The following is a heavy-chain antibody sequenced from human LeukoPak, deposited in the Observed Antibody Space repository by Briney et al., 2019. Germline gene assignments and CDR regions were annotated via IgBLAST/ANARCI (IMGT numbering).Heavy chain of an antibody. CDR1: GFTFSDYY. CDR3: ARTGPIYGNQDHADV. CDR2: ISSSGSTI. Sequence: GGSLRLSCAASGFTFSDYYMSWIRQAPGKGLEWVSYISSSGSTIYHADSVKGRFTISRDNAKNSLYLQMNSLRAEDTAVYYCARTGPIYGNQDHADVWGQGTTVTVSS. V-gene: IGHV3-11*01. J-gene: IGHJ6*02. D-gene: IGHD1-26*01.